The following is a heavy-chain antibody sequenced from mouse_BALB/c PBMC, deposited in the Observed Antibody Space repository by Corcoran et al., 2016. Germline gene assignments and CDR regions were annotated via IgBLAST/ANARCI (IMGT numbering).Heavy chain of an antibody. CDR3: ARRDYYGSSPFDY. CDR1: GYTFTDYH. Sequence: EVLLQQSGPELVKPGASVKIPCKASGYTFTDYHMDWVKQSHGKSLEWIGYVNPNNGGTSHNQKFKDKATLTVAKSSSTAYMELRSLTSEDTAVYYCARRDYYGSSPFDYWGQGTTLTVSS. CDR2: VNPNNGGT. J-gene: IGHJ2*01. D-gene: IGHD1-1*01. V-gene: IGHV1-18*01.